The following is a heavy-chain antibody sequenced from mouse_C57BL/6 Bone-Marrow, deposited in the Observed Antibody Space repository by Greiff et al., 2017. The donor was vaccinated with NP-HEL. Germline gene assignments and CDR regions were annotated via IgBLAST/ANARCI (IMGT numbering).Heavy chain of an antibody. J-gene: IGHJ3*01. Sequence: QVQLQQSGPELVKPGASVKLSCKASGYTFTSYDITWVKQRPGQGLEWIGWIYPRDGSTKYNEKFKGKATLTVDTSSSTAYMELHGLTSEDSAVYFCARAPRTTLFAYWGQGTLVTVSA. CDR3: ARAPRTTLFAY. D-gene: IGHD2-10*02. V-gene: IGHV1-85*01. CDR1: GYTFTSYD. CDR2: IYPRDGST.